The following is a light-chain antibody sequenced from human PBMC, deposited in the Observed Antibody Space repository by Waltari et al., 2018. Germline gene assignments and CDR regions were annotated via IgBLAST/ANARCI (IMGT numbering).Light chain of an antibody. CDR1: ENIRKY. Sequence: DIQMTQSPSSLSASVGDSVSITCQASENIRKYVNWYQQKPGKAPKLLIYDASTLEVGVPSRFGGGGSGTDFTFTISTLQTEDVATYYCQQYDNLPFTFGQGTKLE. CDR2: DAS. CDR3: QQYDNLPFT. V-gene: IGKV1-33*01. J-gene: IGKJ2*01.